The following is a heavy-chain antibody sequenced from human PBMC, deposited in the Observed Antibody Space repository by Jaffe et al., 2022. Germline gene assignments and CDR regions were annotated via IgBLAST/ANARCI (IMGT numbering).Heavy chain of an antibody. CDR3: ARDPPAYSSGWSWGWFDP. Sequence: EVQLVESGGGLVQPGGSLRLSCAASGFTFSSYSMNWVRQAPGKGLEWVSYISSSSSTIYYADSVKGRFTISRDNAKNSLYLQMNSLRAEDTAVYYCARDPPAYSSGWSWGWFDPWGQGTLVTVSS. CDR1: GFTFSSYS. J-gene: IGHJ5*02. V-gene: IGHV3-48*01. CDR2: ISSSSSTI. D-gene: IGHD6-19*01.